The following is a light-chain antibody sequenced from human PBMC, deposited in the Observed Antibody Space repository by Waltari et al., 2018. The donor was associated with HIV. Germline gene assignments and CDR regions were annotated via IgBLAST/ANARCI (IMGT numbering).Light chain of an antibody. Sequence: QSALTQPASVSGSPGQSITISCTGTSSDVGGYNYVSWYQQHPGKAPKLMIYEVSNRPSGVSNRFSGSKSGNTASLTISGLQAEDEADYYCSSDISSSTLLFGGGTRLTVL. CDR1: SSDVGGYNY. CDR3: SSDISSSTLL. CDR2: EVS. V-gene: IGLV2-14*01. J-gene: IGLJ2*01.